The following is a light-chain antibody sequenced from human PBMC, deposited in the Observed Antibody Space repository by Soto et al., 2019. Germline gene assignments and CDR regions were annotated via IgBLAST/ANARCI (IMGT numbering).Light chain of an antibody. J-gene: IGKJ4*01. CDR3: QQSNIFPLT. Sequence: DIQMTQSPSILSASVGDRVTITCRASQSIRSWLAWYQQKPGKAPKLLIYDAYSLESGVPSRFSGRRSGTEFTLTISSLQPEDFAIYYCQQSNIFPLTFGGGTKVDIK. CDR2: DAY. CDR1: QSIRSW. V-gene: IGKV1-5*01.